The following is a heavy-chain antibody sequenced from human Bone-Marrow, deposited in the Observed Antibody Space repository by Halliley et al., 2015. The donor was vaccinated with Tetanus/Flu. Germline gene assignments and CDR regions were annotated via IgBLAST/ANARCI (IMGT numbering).Heavy chain of an antibody. Sequence: KGLDWVANRNFDGSEKNYVDSVRGRFTISRDNTQNSLYLQMNSLRGEDTAVYYCAREGAGLDSWGQGTLVTVSS. CDR2: RNFDGSEK. CDR3: AREGAGLDS. J-gene: IGHJ4*02. V-gene: IGHV3-7*01.